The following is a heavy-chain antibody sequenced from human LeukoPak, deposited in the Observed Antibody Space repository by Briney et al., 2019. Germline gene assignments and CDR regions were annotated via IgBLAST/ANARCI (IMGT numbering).Heavy chain of an antibody. V-gene: IGHV3-23*01. CDR3: AKVPIVATIRPPGYFDY. D-gene: IGHD5-12*01. CDR1: GFTFSSYA. Sequence: QPGGSLRLSCAASGFTFSSYAMSWVRQAPGKGLEWVSAISGSGGSTYYADSVKGRFTISRDNSKNTLYLQMNSLRAEDTAVYYCAKVPIVATIRPPGYFDYWGQGTLVTVSS. CDR2: ISGSGGST. J-gene: IGHJ4*02.